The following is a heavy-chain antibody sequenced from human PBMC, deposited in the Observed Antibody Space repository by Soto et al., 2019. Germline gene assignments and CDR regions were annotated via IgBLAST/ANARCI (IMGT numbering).Heavy chain of an antibody. Sequence: ASETLSLTCALYGGSFSGYYCSWIRQPPGKGLEWIGEINHSGSGNYNPSLKRRVTISLDTSKNQFSLKLDSVTAADTAVYYCARVVRGWHPHFDSWGQGTLVTVSS. V-gene: IGHV4-34*01. D-gene: IGHD2-21*01. J-gene: IGHJ4*02. CDR3: ARVVRGWHPHFDS. CDR1: GGSFSGYY. CDR2: INHSGSG.